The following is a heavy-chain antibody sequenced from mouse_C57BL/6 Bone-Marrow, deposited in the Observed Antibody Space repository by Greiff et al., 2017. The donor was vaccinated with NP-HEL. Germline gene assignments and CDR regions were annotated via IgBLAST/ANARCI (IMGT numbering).Heavy chain of an antibody. D-gene: IGHD1-1*02. CDR2: IWRGGST. CDR3: AKNSYYPGYYLDY. Sequence: QVQLKQSGPGLVQPSQSLSITCTVSGFSLTSYGVHWVRQSPGKGLEWLGVIWRGGSTDYNAAFMSRLSITKDNSKSQVFFKMNRLQADDTAIYYCAKNSYYPGYYLDYWGQGTTLTVSS. J-gene: IGHJ2*01. CDR1: GFSLTSYG. V-gene: IGHV2-5*01.